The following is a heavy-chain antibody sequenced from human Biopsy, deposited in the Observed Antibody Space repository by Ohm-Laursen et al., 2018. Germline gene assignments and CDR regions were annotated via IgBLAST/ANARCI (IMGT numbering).Heavy chain of an antibody. Sequence: SLRLSCAASEFIFSMFWMYWVRQAPGKGLVWVSRVNTDGSSTNYADAVKGRFTISRDNAKNTVFLQMNSLRAEDTAVYYCTRAYPPPGRRLVVVAGDFDCWGQGTRVTVSS. V-gene: IGHV3-74*01. CDR2: VNTDGSST. D-gene: IGHD2-15*01. CDR3: TRAYPPPGRRLVVVAGDFDC. J-gene: IGHJ4*02. CDR1: EFIFSMFW.